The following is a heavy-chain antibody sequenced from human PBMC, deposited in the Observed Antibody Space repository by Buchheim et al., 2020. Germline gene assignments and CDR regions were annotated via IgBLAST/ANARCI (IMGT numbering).Heavy chain of an antibody. CDR3: ARDTTNYGDYVPGGMDV. CDR2: ISSSRSYI. D-gene: IGHD4-17*01. Sequence: EVQLVESGGGLVKPGGSLRLSCAASGFTFSSYSMNWVRQAPGKGLEWVSSISSSRSYIYYADSVKGRFTISRDNAKNSLYLQMNSLRAEDTAMYYCARDTTNYGDYVPGGMDVWGQGTT. J-gene: IGHJ6*02. CDR1: GFTFSSYS. V-gene: IGHV3-21*01.